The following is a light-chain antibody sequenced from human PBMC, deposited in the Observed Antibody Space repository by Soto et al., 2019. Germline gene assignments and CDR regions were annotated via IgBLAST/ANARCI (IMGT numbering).Light chain of an antibody. CDR2: DAS. V-gene: IGKV1-5*01. CDR1: QNVRHS. J-gene: IGKJ5*01. Sequence: DIQMTPSPYTLSASTPYSFNTTFRASQNVRHSLAWYKQRPGKAPNLLIYDASTLQLGVPPRFSGGGSGTEFTLTISSLQPDDFATYHCQHYTSDSIATFGQGTRLEI. CDR3: QHYTSDSIAT.